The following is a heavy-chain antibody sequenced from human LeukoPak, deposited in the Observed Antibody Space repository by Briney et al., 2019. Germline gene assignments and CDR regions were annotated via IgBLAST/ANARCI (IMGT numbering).Heavy chain of an antibody. J-gene: IGHJ4*02. CDR1: SYTFTGYY. CDR2: INPNSGGT. V-gene: IGHV1-2*06. D-gene: IGHD3-22*01. CDR3: AREFLPYYYDSSGYYPQNFDY. Sequence: ASVKVSYKASSYTFTGYYMHWVRQAPGQGLEWLARINPNSGGTNYAQKFQGRVTMTRDTSISTAYMELSRLRSDDTAVYYCAREFLPYYYDSSGYYPQNFDYWGQGTLVTVSS.